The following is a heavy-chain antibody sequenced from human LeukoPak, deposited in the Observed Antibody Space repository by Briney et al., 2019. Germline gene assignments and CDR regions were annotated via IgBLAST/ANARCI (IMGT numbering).Heavy chain of an antibody. CDR1: GFTFSTYV. V-gene: IGHV3-23*01. CDR2: VSGSGDTT. Sequence: GGSLRLSCAASGFTFSTYVMTWVRQTPGKGLEWVSAVSGSGDTTHYADSVKGRFTISRDNSKNTLYLQMNSLRAEDAAVYYCAKYYYGSGSYPDYWGQGTLVTVSS. D-gene: IGHD3-10*01. J-gene: IGHJ4*02. CDR3: AKYYYGSGSYPDY.